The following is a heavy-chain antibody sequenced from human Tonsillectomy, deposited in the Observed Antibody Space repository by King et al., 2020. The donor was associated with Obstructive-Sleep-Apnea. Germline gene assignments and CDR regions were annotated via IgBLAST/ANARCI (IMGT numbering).Heavy chain of an antibody. CDR3: ARFEGGDWRGMDV. Sequence: QLVQSGAEVKKPGASVKVSCKASGYTFTSYHINWVRQATGQGLEWMGWMNPNSANKGDAQKCQGRVTMTRNTSISTAYMELSSLRSEETAVYYCARFEGGDWRGMDVWGQGTTVTVSS. V-gene: IGHV1-8*01. CDR1: GYTFTSYH. J-gene: IGHJ6*02. CDR2: MNPNSANK. D-gene: IGHD2-21*02.